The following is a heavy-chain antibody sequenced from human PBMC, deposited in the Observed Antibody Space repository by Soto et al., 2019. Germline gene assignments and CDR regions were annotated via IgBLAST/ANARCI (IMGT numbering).Heavy chain of an antibody. V-gene: IGHV3-9*01. CDR2: ISQRGGTI. Sequence: GGSLRLSCAASGFSFGDYAMHWVRQGPGKGLEWVAGISQRGGTIVYADSVRGRFTISRDNAKNSLYLQTNSLRAEDTALYFCAKSSSIAPRPFDCWGQGTLVTVSS. J-gene: IGHJ4*02. CDR3: AKSSSIAPRPFDC. D-gene: IGHD6-6*01. CDR1: GFSFGDYA.